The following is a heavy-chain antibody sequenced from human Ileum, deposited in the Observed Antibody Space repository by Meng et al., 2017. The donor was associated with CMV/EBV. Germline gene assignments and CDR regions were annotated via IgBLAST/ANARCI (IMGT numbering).Heavy chain of an antibody. CDR3: ARRRGPRGYIDY. CDR1: GGSFSDYY. Sequence: QVELEESGPGLVKPSETLSLSCTVSGGSFSDYYWNWIRQPAGQGLEWIGRIHSNGATDYNPSLQSRVTMSVDSSKNEFFLSLSFVTAADTAIYYCARRRGPRGYIDYWGQGILVTASS. V-gene: IGHV4-4*07. CDR2: IHSNGAT. J-gene: IGHJ4*02. D-gene: IGHD3-10*01.